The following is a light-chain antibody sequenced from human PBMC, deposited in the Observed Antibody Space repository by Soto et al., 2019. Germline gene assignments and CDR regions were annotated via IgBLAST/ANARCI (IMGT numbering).Light chain of an antibody. CDR2: GAS. CDR3: QQLNSHPHT. J-gene: IGKJ2*01. V-gene: IGKV1-9*01. CDR1: QAIYSY. Sequence: DMWLTQSPGFVLASVGDRVTIACRDSQAIYSYLAWYQQKPGKAPKLLIFGASKLQSGVPSRFSGSGSGTEFTLTISSLQPEDFATYYCQQLNSHPHTFGQGTKVDIK.